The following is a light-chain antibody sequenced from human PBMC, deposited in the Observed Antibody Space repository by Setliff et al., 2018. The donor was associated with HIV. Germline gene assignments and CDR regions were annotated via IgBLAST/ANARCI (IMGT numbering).Light chain of an antibody. CDR2: EVS. V-gene: IGLV2-14*01. J-gene: IGLJ1*01. CDR3: SSFTSTTTLV. CDR1: SSDVGSYNY. Sequence: QSVLTQPASVSGSPGQSITISCTGTSSDVGSYNYVSWYQQRPGKAPKLMISEVSNRPSGVSNRFSGSKSDNTASLTISGLQAEDEADYFCSSFTSTTTLVFGTGTKVTVL.